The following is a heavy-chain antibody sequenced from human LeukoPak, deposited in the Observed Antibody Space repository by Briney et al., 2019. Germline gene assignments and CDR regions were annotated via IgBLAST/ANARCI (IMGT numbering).Heavy chain of an antibody. D-gene: IGHD5-18*01. CDR1: GGSFSGYY. J-gene: IGHJ4*02. CDR3: ARGRIWLPCYFDY. CDR2: INHSGST. Sequence: SETLSLTCAVYGGSFSGYYWSWIRQPPGKGLEWIGEINHSGSTNYNPSLKGRVTISVDTSKNQFSLKLSSVTAADTAVYYCARGRIWLPCYFDYWGQGTLVTVSS. V-gene: IGHV4-34*01.